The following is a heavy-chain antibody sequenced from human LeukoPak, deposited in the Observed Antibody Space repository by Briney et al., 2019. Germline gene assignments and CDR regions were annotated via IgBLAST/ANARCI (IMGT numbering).Heavy chain of an antibody. V-gene: IGHV1-69*04. Sequence: SVKVSCKASGGTFSSYAISWVRQAPGQGLEWMGRIIPIFGIANYAQKFQGRVTITADKSTSTAYMGLSSLRSEDTAVYYCVQFRYCSGGSCADWGQGTLVTVSS. D-gene: IGHD2-15*01. CDR1: GGTFSSYA. J-gene: IGHJ4*02. CDR3: VQFRYCSGGSCAD. CDR2: IIPIFGIA.